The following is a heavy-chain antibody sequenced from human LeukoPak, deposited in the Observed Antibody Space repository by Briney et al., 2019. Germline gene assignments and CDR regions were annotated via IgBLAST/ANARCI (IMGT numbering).Heavy chain of an antibody. J-gene: IGHJ4*02. D-gene: IGHD6-13*01. Sequence: GASVKVSCKASGYTFTGYYMHWVRQAPGQGLEWMGWINPNSGGTNYAQKFQGRVTMTRDTSISTAYMELSRLRSDDTAVYYCARVGAAAAGTGFDYWGQGTLVTVSS. V-gene: IGHV1-2*02. CDR1: GYTFTGYY. CDR2: INPNSGGT. CDR3: ARVGAAAAGTGFDY.